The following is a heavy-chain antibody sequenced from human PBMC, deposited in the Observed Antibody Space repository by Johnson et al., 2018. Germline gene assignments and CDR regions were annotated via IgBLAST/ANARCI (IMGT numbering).Heavy chain of an antibody. CDR3: VRDIGSHSRYGMDV. CDR1: GGAIRSYY. D-gene: IGHD1-26*01. Sequence: QVQLQESGPGLVKPSETLSLTCSVSGGAIRSYYWSWIRQSAGKGLEWIGRIYSRNGNTNFNPSLKSRVTMSVDRSKNQFPVSLTSVTAADTAVYFCVRDIGSHSRYGMDVWGQGTTVIVSS. V-gene: IGHV4-4*07. J-gene: IGHJ6*02. CDR2: IYSRNGNT.